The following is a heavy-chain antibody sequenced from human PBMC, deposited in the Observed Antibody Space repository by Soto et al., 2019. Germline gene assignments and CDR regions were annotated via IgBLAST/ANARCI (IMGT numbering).Heavy chain of an antibody. V-gene: IGHV3-21*01. CDR3: ARDCSGGSCYPGMDV. CDR2: ISSSSGYI. D-gene: IGHD2-15*01. Sequence: GSLRLSCAASGFTFSSYSMNWVRQAPGKGLEWVSSISSSSGYIFSTDSVRGRFTISRDNAKNSVYLQINSLRAEDTAVYFCARDCSGGSCYPGMDVWGQGTTVTVSS. CDR1: GFTFSSYS. J-gene: IGHJ6*02.